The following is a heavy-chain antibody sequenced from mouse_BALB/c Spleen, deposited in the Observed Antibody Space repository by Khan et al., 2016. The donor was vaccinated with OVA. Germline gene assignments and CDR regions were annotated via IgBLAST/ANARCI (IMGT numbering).Heavy chain of an antibody. D-gene: IGHD1-1*01. V-gene: IGHV1S136*01. CDR3: MRALYDYGNAHEGFAY. CDR1: GYTFTSYV. CDR2: ISPSHDGS. Sequence: EVQLQQSGPELVKPGASVKMSCKASGYTFTSYVMHWVKQKPGQGLEWIGYISPSHDGSKYNEKFRGKATLTSDNSSSTASMELSSLTPEDSAVSSWMRALYDYGNAHEGFAYWGQGTLVTVSA. J-gene: IGHJ3*01.